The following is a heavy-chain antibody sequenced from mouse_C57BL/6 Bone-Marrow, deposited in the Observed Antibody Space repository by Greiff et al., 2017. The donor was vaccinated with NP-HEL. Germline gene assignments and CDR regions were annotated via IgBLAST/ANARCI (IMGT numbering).Heavy chain of an antibody. V-gene: IGHV1-53*01. CDR1: GYTFTSYW. CDR2: INPSNGGT. J-gene: IGHJ3*01. Sequence: QVQLQQPGTELVKPGASVKLSCKASGYTFTSYWMHWVKQRPGQGLEWIGNINPSNGGTNYNEKFKSKATLTVAKSSSTAYMQLRSLTSEDSAVYYWARSRSRQLRLEVFAYWGQGTLVTVSA. D-gene: IGHD3-2*02. CDR3: ARSRSRQLRLEVFAY.